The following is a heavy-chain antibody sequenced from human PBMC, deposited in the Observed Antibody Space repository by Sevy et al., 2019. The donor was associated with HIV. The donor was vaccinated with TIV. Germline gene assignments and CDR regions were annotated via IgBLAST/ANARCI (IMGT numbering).Heavy chain of an antibody. CDR1: GYTFTDYY. V-gene: IGHV1-2*02. CDR3: ARRTTKRTSDLYGMDV. J-gene: IGHJ6*02. Sequence: ASVKVSCKASGYTFTDYYIHWVRQAPGQGLEWMAWINPNDGVTNYAQRFQGGVTVTRDTSVSTAYMEGRGLRYDDTATYYWARRTTKRTSDLYGMDVWGQGTTVTVSS. CDR2: INPNDGVT. D-gene: IGHD4-17*01.